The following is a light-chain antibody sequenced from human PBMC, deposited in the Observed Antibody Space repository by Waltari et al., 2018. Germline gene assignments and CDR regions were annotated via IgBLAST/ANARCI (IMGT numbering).Light chain of an antibody. V-gene: IGKV2-30*01. CDR1: QSLVYSDGNTY. CDR2: KVS. Sequence: AVLTQSPLSLPVTLGQPASISCRSRQSLVYSDGNTYLNWLQQRPGQSPRRLIYKVSDRDSGVPDRFSSRGSGTDFTLKISRVEAEDVGVYYCMQGTHWPYTFGQGTKVEIK. J-gene: IGKJ2*01. CDR3: MQGTHWPYT.